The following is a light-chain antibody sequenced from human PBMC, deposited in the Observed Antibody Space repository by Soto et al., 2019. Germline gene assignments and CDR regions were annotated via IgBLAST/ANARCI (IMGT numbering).Light chain of an antibody. V-gene: IGLV2-14*03. CDR2: DVS. J-gene: IGLJ1*01. CDR3: CSYSRSSPYV. CDR1: SSDVGAYSY. Sequence: QSVLTQPASVSGSPGQSITISCTGTSSDVGAYSYVSWYQHHPGKVPRLMIFDVSNRPSGVSNRFSGSKSGNTASLTISGLQAEDEAYYYCCSYSRSSPYVFGAGTKLTVL.